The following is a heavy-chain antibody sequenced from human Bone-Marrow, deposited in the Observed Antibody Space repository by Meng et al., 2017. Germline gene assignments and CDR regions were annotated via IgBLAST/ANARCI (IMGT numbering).Heavy chain of an antibody. CDR1: GFTFSSHW. V-gene: IGHV3-7*04. CDR2: IKQDGSQI. J-gene: IGHJ5*02. D-gene: IGHD1-26*01. Sequence: GESLKISCEASGFTFSSHWMHWVRQAPGKGLEWVANIKQDGSQIYYMDSVKGRFTISRDNAKNSLYLQMNSLRDEDTAVYYCARASGGADIWCDHWGQGTLVTVSS. CDR3: ARASGGADIWCDH.